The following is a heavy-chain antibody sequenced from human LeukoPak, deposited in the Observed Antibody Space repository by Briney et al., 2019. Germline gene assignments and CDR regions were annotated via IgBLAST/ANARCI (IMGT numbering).Heavy chain of an antibody. CDR2: IKQDGSEK. J-gene: IGHJ4*02. Sequence: GGSLRLSCAAPGFTFSSYWMSWVRQAPGKGRGWVANIKQDGSEKYYVDSVKGRFTISRDNAKNSLYLQMNSLRAEDTAVYYCARERDFFDYWGQGTLVTVSS. D-gene: IGHD3-3*01. V-gene: IGHV3-7*01. CDR3: ARERDFFDY. CDR1: GFTFSSYW.